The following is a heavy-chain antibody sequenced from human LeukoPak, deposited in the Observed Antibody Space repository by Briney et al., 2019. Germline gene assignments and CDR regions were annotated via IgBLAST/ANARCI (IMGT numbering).Heavy chain of an antibody. CDR3: ARYYDILTGYYLGKPIDY. Sequence: GGALRLSCAASGFSVRSNYISWVRQAPGKGLEWVSSISSSSSYIYYADSVKGRFTISRDNAKNSLYLQMNSLRAEDTAVYYCARYYDILTGYYLGKPIDYWGQGTLVTVSS. CDR2: ISSSSSYI. V-gene: IGHV3-21*01. D-gene: IGHD3-9*01. CDR1: GFSVRSNY. J-gene: IGHJ4*02.